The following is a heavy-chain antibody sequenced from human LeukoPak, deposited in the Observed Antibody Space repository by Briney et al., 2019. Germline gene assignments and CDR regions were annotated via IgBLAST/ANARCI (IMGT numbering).Heavy chain of an antibody. Sequence: PSESLSLTCGVFGGSLSGYFWSWIRQPPGKGLDWIGEINHSGSTNFNPSLKGRVTISIDTSKNQFSLKLNSVTAADTAVYYCVRDRELNYWGQGTLVTVSS. CDR2: INHSGST. J-gene: IGHJ4*02. V-gene: IGHV4-34*01. CDR1: GGSLSGYF. CDR3: VRDRELNY. D-gene: IGHD1-7*01.